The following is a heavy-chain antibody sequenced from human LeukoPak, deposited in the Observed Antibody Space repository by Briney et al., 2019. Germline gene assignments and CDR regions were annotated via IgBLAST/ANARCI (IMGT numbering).Heavy chain of an antibody. J-gene: IGHJ3*02. Sequence: SETLSLTCTVSGYSISSGYYWGWIRQPPGKGLEWIGSIYHSGSTYYNPSLKSRVTISVDTSKNQFSLKLSSVTAADTAVYYCARSQLLQWEPLAFDIWGQGTMVTVSS. CDR2: IYHSGST. D-gene: IGHD1-26*01. CDR1: GYSISSGYY. CDR3: ARSQLLQWEPLAFDI. V-gene: IGHV4-38-2*02.